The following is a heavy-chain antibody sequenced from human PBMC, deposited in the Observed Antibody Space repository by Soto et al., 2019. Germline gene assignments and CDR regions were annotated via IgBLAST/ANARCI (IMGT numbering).Heavy chain of an antibody. Sequence: QVQLQESGPGLVKPSETLSLTCTVSGGSISSYYWSWIRQPPGKGLEWIGYIYYSGSTNYNPSLKSRVTISVDTPKNQFALKLSSVTAADTAVYYCAGAVRRHYYETDFDYWGQGTLVTVSS. CDR3: AGAVRRHYYETDFDY. V-gene: IGHV4-59*01. CDR2: IYYSGST. D-gene: IGHD3-22*01. CDR1: GGSISSYY. J-gene: IGHJ4*02.